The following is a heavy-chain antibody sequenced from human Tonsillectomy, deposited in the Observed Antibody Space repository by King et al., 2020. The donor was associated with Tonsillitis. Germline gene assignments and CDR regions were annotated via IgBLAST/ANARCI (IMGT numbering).Heavy chain of an antibody. J-gene: IGHJ3*02. CDR1: GFTFGDYA. D-gene: IGHD6-13*01. V-gene: IGHV3-49*04. CDR2: IRSKAYGGTT. Sequence: VQLVESGGGLVQPGRSLRLSCTASGFTFGDYAMSWVRQAPGKGLEWVGFIRSKAYGGTTEYAASVKGSFTISRDDSKSIAYLQMNSLKTEDTAVYYCTRDRRIAAAGKGLFDAFDIWGQGTMVTVSS. CDR3: TRDRRIAAAGKGLFDAFDI.